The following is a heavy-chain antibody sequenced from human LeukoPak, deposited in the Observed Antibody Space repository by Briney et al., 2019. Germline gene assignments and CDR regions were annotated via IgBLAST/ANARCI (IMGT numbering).Heavy chain of an antibody. Sequence: PSETLSLTCTVSGGSISSYYWSWIRQPPGKGLEWIGEINHSGSTNYNPSLKSRVTISVDTSKNQFSLKLSSVTAADTAVYYCARGPVLLSYWGQGTLVTVSS. CDR2: INHSGST. CDR3: ARGPVLLSY. V-gene: IGHV4-34*01. J-gene: IGHJ4*02. CDR1: GGSISSYY. D-gene: IGHD3-10*01.